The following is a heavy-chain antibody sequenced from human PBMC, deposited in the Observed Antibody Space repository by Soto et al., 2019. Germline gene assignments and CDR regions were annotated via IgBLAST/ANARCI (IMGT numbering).Heavy chain of an antibody. V-gene: IGHV1-18*01. CDR2: ISAYNGNT. D-gene: IGHD3-3*01. Sequence: ASVKVSCKASGYTFTSYGISWVRQAPGQGLERMGRISAYNGNTNYAQKLQSRVTMTTDTSTSTAYLELRSLSSDDTAVYYFYXXXYXVXXSXYSAHPVXFWGXGXXVT. CDR1: GYTFTSYG. J-gene: IGHJ6*02. CDR3: YXXXYXVXXSXYSAHPVXF.